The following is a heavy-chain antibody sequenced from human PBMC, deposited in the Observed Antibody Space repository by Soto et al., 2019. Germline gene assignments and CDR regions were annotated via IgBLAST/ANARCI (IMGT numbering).Heavy chain of an antibody. J-gene: IGHJ4*02. CDR1: GFTFSSYG. V-gene: IGHV3-33*01. CDR3: ARGVRGVSSQPYDFDY. CDR2: IWYDGSNK. D-gene: IGHD3-10*02. Sequence: QVQLVESGGGVVQPGRSLRLSCAASGFTFSSYGMHWVRQAPGKGLEWVAVIWYDGSNKYYADSVKGRFTISRDNSKNTLYLQMNSLRAEDTAVYYCARGVRGVSSQPYDFDYWGQGTLVTVSS.